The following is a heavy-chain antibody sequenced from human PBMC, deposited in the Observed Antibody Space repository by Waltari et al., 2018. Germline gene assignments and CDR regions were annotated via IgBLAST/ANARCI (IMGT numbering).Heavy chain of an antibody. CDR1: GGSISSYY. D-gene: IGHD6-19*01. J-gene: IGHJ3*02. CDR3: ARDLAVAEDAFDI. Sequence: QVQLQESGPGLVKPSETLSLTCTVSGGSISSYYWSWIRQPPGKGLEWIGYIYYSGSTNYNPSLKSRVTISVDTSKNQFSLKLSSVTAADTAVYYCARDLAVAEDAFDIWGQGTMVTVSS. CDR2: IYYSGST. V-gene: IGHV4-59*01.